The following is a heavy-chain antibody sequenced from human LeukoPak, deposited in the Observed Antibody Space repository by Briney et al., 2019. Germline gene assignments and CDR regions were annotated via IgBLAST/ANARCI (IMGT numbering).Heavy chain of an antibody. Sequence: GGSLRLSCAASGFTFSSYSINWVRQAPGKGLEWVSAISGSGGSTYNADSVKGRFTISRDNSKNTLYLQMNSLRAEDTAIYYCAKDMGYCSSATCYGLDYWGQGTLVTVSS. D-gene: IGHD2-2*01. CDR2: ISGSGGST. CDR3: AKDMGYCSSATCYGLDY. V-gene: IGHV3-23*01. J-gene: IGHJ4*02. CDR1: GFTFSSYS.